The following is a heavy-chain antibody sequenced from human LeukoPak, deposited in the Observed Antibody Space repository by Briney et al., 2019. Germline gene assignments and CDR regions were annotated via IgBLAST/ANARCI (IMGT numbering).Heavy chain of an antibody. V-gene: IGHV3-21*01. J-gene: IGHJ2*01. D-gene: IGHD1-1*01. Sequence: PGGSLRLSCAASRFTFNNYSVNWVRQAPGKGPEWVSSISSGSSYIYYADSVKGRFTISRDNAKNSLYLQMNSLRAEDTAVYYCARGIGLRTGTWYFVLWGRGNLLRVSS. CDR1: RFTFNNYS. CDR3: ARGIGLRTGTWYFVL. CDR2: ISSGSSYI.